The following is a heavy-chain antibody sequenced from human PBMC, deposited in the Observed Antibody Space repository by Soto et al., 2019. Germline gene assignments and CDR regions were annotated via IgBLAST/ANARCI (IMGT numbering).Heavy chain of an antibody. J-gene: IGHJ2*01. Sequence: QVQLQESGPGLVKPSETLSLTCTVSGGSISTYFWSWIRQPPGKGLEWIGYISYSGSTNYNPSLKSRVTISVDTSKNQFSLKLSSVTAADTAVYYCARGGWYGGSGIRFIDLWGRGTLVTVSS. V-gene: IGHV4-59*01. CDR3: ARGGWYGGSGIRFIDL. D-gene: IGHD3-10*01. CDR1: GGSISTYF. CDR2: ISYSGST.